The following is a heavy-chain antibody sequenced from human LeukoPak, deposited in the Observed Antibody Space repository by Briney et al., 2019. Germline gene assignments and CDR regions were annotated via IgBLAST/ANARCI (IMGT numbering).Heavy chain of an antibody. CDR1: GFTFGSYW. V-gene: IGHV3-7*01. Sequence: GGSLRLSRAASGFTFGSYWMTWVRRAPGKGLEWVANIKHDGSEKYYVDSVKGRFAISRDNAKNSLYLQMSSLRAEDTALYYCARDTVDYGGNAGHAFDIWGPGTMVTVSS. D-gene: IGHD4-23*01. CDR3: ARDTVDYGGNAGHAFDI. CDR2: IKHDGSEK. J-gene: IGHJ3*02.